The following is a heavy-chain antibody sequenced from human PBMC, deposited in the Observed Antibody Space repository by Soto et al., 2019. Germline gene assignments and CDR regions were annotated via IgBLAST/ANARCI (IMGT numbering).Heavy chain of an antibody. Sequence: QVQLVQSGAEVKKPGSSVKVSCKASGGTFSSYAISWVRQAPGQGLEWMGGIIPIFGTANYAQKFQGRVTITADESTSTAYMELSSLRSEDTAVYYCARTYCGGDCYSWVEQRYYYYYGMDVWGQGTTVTASS. CDR2: IIPIFGTA. D-gene: IGHD2-21*02. V-gene: IGHV1-69*12. J-gene: IGHJ6*02. CDR3: ARTYCGGDCYSWVEQRYYYYYGMDV. CDR1: GGTFSSYA.